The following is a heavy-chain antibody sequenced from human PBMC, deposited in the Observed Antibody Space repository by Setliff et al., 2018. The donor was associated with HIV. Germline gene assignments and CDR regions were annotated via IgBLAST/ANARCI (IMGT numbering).Heavy chain of an antibody. CDR2: ISYDGNYK. V-gene: IGHV3-30*04. Sequence: AGGSLRLSCAVSGFTFSNYAMHWVRQASGKGLEWVAVISYDGNYKYYSDSVKGRFTISRDNSKNTLYLQMDSLRPKDTAAYYCARAPSWQRQVDFWGQGTLVTVSS. CDR1: GFTFSNYA. J-gene: IGHJ4*02. CDR3: ARAPSWQRQVDF. D-gene: IGHD6-25*01.